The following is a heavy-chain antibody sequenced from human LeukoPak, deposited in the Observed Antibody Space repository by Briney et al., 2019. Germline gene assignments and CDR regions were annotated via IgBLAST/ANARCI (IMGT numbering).Heavy chain of an antibody. CDR2: IYYSGST. CDR1: GGSISSSTYY. V-gene: IGHV4-39*07. J-gene: IGHJ4*02. CDR3: ARESRAYSGSYRTPFDY. D-gene: IGHD1-26*01. Sequence: SETLSLTCTVSGGSISSSTYYWGWIRQPPGKGLEWIGSIYYSGSTYYNPSLKSRVTISVDTSKNQFSLKLSSVTAADTAVYYCARESRAYSGSYRTPFDYWGQGTLVTVSS.